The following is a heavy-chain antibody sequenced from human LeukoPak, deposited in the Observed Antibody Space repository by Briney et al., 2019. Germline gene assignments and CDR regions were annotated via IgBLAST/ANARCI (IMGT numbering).Heavy chain of an antibody. CDR2: INPSGGST. J-gene: IGHJ4*02. CDR3: AREGDDSRVYYLNLDY. V-gene: IGHV1-46*01. Sequence: ASVKVSCKASGYTFTSYYMHWVRQAPGQGLEWMGTINPSGGSTSYAQKFQGRVTMTRDTSTSTVYMELSSLRSEDTAVYYCAREGDDSRVYYLNLDYWGQGTLVTVSS. CDR1: GYTFTSYY. D-gene: IGHD3-22*01.